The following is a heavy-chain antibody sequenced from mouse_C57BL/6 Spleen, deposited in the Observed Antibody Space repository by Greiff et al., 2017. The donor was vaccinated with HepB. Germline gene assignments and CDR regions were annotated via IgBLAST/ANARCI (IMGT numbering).Heavy chain of an antibody. CDR3: ARENGYYGGDY. CDR2: IWSGGST. CDR1: GFSLTSYG. D-gene: IGHD2-3*01. J-gene: IGHJ2*01. Sequence: VMLVESGPGLVQPSQSLSITCTASGFSLTSYGVHWVRQSPGKGLEWLGVIWSGGSTDYNAAFISRLSISKDNSKSQVFFKMNSLQADDTAIYYCARENGYYGGDYWGQGTTLTVSS. V-gene: IGHV2-2*01.